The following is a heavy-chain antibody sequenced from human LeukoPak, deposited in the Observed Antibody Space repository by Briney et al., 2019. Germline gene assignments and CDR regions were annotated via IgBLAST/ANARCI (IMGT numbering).Heavy chain of an antibody. CDR3: ARGMVGSTSYFDP. Sequence: SETLSLTCAVSGYSISSGYYWGWIRQPPGKGLEWIESIYHSGSTYYNPSLRSRVTISVDTSKNQFSLKLSSVTAADTAVYYCARGMVGSTSYFDPWGQGTLVTVSS. CDR1: GYSISSGYY. CDR2: IYHSGST. D-gene: IGHD2-2*01. J-gene: IGHJ5*02. V-gene: IGHV4-38-2*01.